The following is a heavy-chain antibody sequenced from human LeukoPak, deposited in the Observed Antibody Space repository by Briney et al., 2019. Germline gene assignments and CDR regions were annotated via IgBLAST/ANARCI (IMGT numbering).Heavy chain of an antibody. Sequence: GGSLRLSCAASGFTFSSYSMNWVRQAPGKGLEWVSSISSSSSYIYYADSVKGRFTISRDNAKNSLYLQMNSLRAEDTAVYYCAKDAAAGSRNWFDPWGQGTLVTVSS. J-gene: IGHJ5*02. CDR3: AKDAAAGSRNWFDP. D-gene: IGHD6-13*01. V-gene: IGHV3-21*01. CDR1: GFTFSSYS. CDR2: ISSSSSYI.